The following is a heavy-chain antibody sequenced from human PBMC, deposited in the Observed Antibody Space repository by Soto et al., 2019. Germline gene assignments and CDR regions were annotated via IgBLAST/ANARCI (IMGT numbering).Heavy chain of an antibody. CDR1: GGSFSGYY. J-gene: IGHJ6*03. Sequence: SETLSLTCAVYGGSFSGYYWSWIRQPPGKGLEWIGEINHSGSTNYNPSLKSRVTISVDTSKNQFSLKLSSVTAADTAVYYCAGETDYYGSGSPKKKYYYMDVWGKGTTVTVSS. D-gene: IGHD3-10*01. CDR3: AGETDYYGSGSPKKKYYYMDV. V-gene: IGHV4-34*01. CDR2: INHSGST.